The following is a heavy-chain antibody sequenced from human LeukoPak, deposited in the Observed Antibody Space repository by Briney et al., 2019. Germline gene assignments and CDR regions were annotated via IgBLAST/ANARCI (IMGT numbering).Heavy chain of an antibody. CDR3: ARDGIAVAGLTAWFDP. V-gene: IGHV1-18*01. J-gene: IGHJ5*02. CDR1: GYTFTSYD. Sequence: ASVKVSCKASGYTFTSYDINWVRQATGQGLEWMGWISAYNGNTNYAQKLQGRVTMTTDTSTSTAYMELRSLRSDDTAVYYCARDGIAVAGLTAWFDPWGQGTLVTVSS. CDR2: ISAYNGNT. D-gene: IGHD6-19*01.